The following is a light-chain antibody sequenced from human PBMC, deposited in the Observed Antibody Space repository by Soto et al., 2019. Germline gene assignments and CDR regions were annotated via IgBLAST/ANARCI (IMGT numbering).Light chain of an antibody. CDR1: QTVGSN. CDR2: GAS. V-gene: IGKV3D-15*01. J-gene: IGKJ5*01. Sequence: IVLTQSPDTLSVSPGERATLSCRASQTVGSNLAWDQQKPGQAPRLLIYGASTRASDTPARFSGSGSVTDVALTITSLQSEDFAVDYCQQYNNWPITFGQVTRLENK. CDR3: QQYNNWPIT.